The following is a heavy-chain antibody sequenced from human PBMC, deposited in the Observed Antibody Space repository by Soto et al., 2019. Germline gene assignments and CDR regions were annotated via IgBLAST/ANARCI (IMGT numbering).Heavy chain of an antibody. CDR3: PTERTSMIVVVISD. CDR1: GFTFSGYG. Sequence: PGGSLRLFCPASGFTFSGYGMSWVRQAPGTGLEWVSAISGSGGSTYYADSLKGRFTISRDNSKNMLYLQMNSLKTADTAVYYCPTERTSMIVVVISDWGQGTRVTVSS. D-gene: IGHD3-22*01. CDR2: ISGSGGST. V-gene: IGHV3-23*01. J-gene: IGHJ4*02.